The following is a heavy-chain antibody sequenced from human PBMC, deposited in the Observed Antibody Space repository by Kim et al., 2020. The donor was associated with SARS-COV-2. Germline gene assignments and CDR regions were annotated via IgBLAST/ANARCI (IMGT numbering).Heavy chain of an antibody. D-gene: IGHD4-17*01. CDR3: ARVRGYGDYPVELENFDY. J-gene: IGHJ4*02. V-gene: IGHV4-34*01. Sequence: KCRVTISVDTSKNQFSLKLSSVTAADTAVYYCARVRGYGDYPVELENFDYWGQGTLVTVSS.